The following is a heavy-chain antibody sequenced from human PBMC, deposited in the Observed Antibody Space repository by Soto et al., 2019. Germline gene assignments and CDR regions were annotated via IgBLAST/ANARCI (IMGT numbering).Heavy chain of an antibody. Sequence: PSETLSLTCTVSGGSISSSSYYWGWIRQPPGKGLEWIGSIYYSGSTNYNPSLKSRVAISVDTSKNQFSLKLSSVTAADTAVYYCARGWVGATRPYAFDIWCQGTMVSVTS. CDR2: IYYSGST. D-gene: IGHD1-26*01. V-gene: IGHV4-39*07. CDR1: GGSISSSSYY. CDR3: ARGWVGATRPYAFDI. J-gene: IGHJ3*02.